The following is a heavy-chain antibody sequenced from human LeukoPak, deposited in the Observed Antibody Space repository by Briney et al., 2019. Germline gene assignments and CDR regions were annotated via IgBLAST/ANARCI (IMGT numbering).Heavy chain of an antibody. V-gene: IGHV3-74*01. D-gene: IGHD3-3*01. CDR3: ARSYYDFWSGYYTGNAFDI. Sequence: GGSLRLSCAASGFTLSSYWMHWVRQAPGKGLVWVSRINTDGSSTSYADSVKGRFTISRDNAKNTLYLQMNSLRAEDTAVYYCARSYYDFWSGYYTGNAFDIWGQGTMVTVSS. J-gene: IGHJ3*02. CDR1: GFTLSSYW. CDR2: INTDGSST.